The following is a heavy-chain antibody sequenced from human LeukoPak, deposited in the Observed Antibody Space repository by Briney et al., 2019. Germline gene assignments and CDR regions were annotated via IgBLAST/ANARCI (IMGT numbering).Heavy chain of an antibody. D-gene: IGHD3-22*01. Sequence: PSETLSLTCTVSGGSISSYYWSWIRQPPGKGLEWIGYIYYSGSTNYNPSLKSRVTISVDTSKNQFSLKLSSVTAADTAVYYCARADQTYYYDSSGYYYPSPFDYWGQGTLVNVSS. CDR3: ARADQTYYYDSSGYYYPSPFDY. CDR2: IYYSGST. CDR1: GGSISSYY. J-gene: IGHJ4*02. V-gene: IGHV4-59*01.